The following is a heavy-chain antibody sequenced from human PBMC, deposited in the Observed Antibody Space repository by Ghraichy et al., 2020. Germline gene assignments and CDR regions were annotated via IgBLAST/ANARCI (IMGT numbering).Heavy chain of an antibody. V-gene: IGHV3-7*03. Sequence: GGSLRLSCAASGFTFSSYWMSWVRQAPGKGLEWVANIKQDGSEKYYVDSVKGRFTISRDNAKNSLYLQMNSLRAEDTAVYYCARDLRWQWLSRDAFDIWGQGTMVTVSS. J-gene: IGHJ3*02. CDR2: IKQDGSEK. CDR1: GFTFSSYW. D-gene: IGHD6-19*01. CDR3: ARDLRWQWLSRDAFDI.